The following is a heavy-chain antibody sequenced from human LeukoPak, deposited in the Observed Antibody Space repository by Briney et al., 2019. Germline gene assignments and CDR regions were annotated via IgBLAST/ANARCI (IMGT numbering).Heavy chain of an antibody. D-gene: IGHD5-18*01. J-gene: IGHJ4*02. CDR3: ASVTLRYSYVNFQY. Sequence: SETLSLTCTVSGGSITNYYWSWIRQPPGKGLEWIGYIYYTGSTNYTPSLSSRVTISLDTSTSQFSLTLRSVTAAASSVYYCASVTLRYSYVNFQYWGQGTLVTVSS. CDR2: IYYTGST. CDR1: GGSITNYY. V-gene: IGHV4-59*01.